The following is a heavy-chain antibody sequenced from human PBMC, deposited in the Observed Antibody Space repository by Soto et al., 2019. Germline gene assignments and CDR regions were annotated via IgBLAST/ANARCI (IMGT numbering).Heavy chain of an antibody. J-gene: IGHJ1*01. CDR2: ISGSGGST. D-gene: IGHD2-21*02. CDR3: AKDKAYSSGDCYSSSKYFQH. Sequence: GGSLRLSCAASGFTFSSYAMSWVRQAPGKGLEWVSAISGSGGSTYYADSVKGRFTISRDNSKNTLYLQMNSLRAEDTAVYYCAKDKAYSSGDCYSSSKYFQHWGQGTLVTVSS. V-gene: IGHV3-23*01. CDR1: GFTFSSYA.